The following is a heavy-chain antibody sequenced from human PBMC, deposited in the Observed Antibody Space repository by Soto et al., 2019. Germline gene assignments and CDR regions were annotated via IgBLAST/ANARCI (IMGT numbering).Heavy chain of an antibody. V-gene: IGHV1-3*01. D-gene: IGHD3-9*01. CDR1: GYTFTSYA. J-gene: IGHJ5*02. CDR2: INAGNGNT. CDR3: ARAMADILTGYSITGSDP. Sequence: AASVKDSRKAAGYTFTSYAMHWVRQAPGQRLEWMGWINAGNGNTKYSQKFQGRVTITRDTSASTAYMELSSLSSDDTAVYYCARAMADILTGYSITGSDPWGQGTLVTVSS.